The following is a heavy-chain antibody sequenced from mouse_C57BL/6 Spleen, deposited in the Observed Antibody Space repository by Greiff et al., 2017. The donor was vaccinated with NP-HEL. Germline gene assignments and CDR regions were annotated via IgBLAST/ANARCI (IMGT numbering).Heavy chain of an antibody. J-gene: IGHJ3*01. Sequence: QVQLQQSGPELVKPGASVKISCKASGYAFSSSWMNWVKQRPGKGLEWIGRIYPGDGDTNYNGKFKGKATLTADKSSSTAYMQLSSLTSEDSAVYFCARRYYYGSRGFAYWGQGTLVTVSA. D-gene: IGHD1-1*01. V-gene: IGHV1-82*01. CDR2: IYPGDGDT. CDR3: ARRYYYGSRGFAY. CDR1: GYAFSSSW.